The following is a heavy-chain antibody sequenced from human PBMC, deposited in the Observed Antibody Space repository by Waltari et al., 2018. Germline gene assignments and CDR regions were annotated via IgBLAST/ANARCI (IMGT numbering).Heavy chain of an antibody. D-gene: IGHD6-13*01. CDR3: AREGDIAAAGAFDY. CDR1: GYTFTGYY. V-gene: IGHV1-2*02. J-gene: IGHJ4*02. CDR2: INPNSSGT. Sequence: QVQLVQSGAEVKKPGASVKVSCKASGYTFTGYYMHWVRQAPGQGLEWRGWINPNSSGTSHAQKFQGRVTMTRDTYISTAYMELSRLRSDDTAVYYCAREGDIAAAGAFDYWGQGTLVTVSS.